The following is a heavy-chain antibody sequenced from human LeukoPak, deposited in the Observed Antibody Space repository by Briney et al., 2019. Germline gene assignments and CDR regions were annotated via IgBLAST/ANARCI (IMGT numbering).Heavy chain of an antibody. CDR2: IRYDGSNK. CDR1: GFTFSSYG. CDR3: AKLCSSTSCYPN. D-gene: IGHD2-2*01. J-gene: IGHJ4*02. Sequence: GGSLRLSCAASGFTFSSYGMHWVRQAPSKGLEWVAFIRYDGSNKYYADSVKGRFTISRDNSKNTLYLQMISLRAEDTAVYYCAKLCSSTSCYPNWGQGTLVTVSS. V-gene: IGHV3-30*02.